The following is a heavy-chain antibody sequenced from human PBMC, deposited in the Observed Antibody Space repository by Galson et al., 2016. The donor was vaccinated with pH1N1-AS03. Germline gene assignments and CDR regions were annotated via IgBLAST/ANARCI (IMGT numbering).Heavy chain of an antibody. J-gene: IGHJ4*02. CDR1: GDTFSNYA. D-gene: IGHD5-24*01. CDR3: ARGKRDGCKLGAVEY. Sequence: SVKVSCKASGDTFSNYAISWVRQAPGQGLEWMGGVIPTLGITKHAQNFQDRVTITADKSTSTVYLELSSLRAEDTAAYYCARGKRDGCKLGAVEYWGQGTQVTVSS. CDR2: VIPTLGIT. V-gene: IGHV1-69*10.